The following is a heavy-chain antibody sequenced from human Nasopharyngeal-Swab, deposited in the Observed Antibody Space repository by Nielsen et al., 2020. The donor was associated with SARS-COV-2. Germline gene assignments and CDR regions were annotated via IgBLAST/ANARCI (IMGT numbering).Heavy chain of an antibody. J-gene: IGHJ4*02. V-gene: IGHV3-74*01. CDR1: GFTFRTHW. Sequence: GESLKISCAASGFTFRTHWIHWVRQAPGKGLEWISEIHGDGRNTNYADSVKGRFTISRDNAKSTLYLQMNSLRVEDTAVYYCVRDNYGVDYWGQGTPVTVSS. D-gene: IGHD3-10*01. CDR2: IHGDGRNT. CDR3: VRDNYGVDY.